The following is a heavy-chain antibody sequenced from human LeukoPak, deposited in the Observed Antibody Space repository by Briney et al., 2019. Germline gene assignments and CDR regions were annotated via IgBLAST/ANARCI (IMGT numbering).Heavy chain of an antibody. CDR3: AKSNGYGLVDI. V-gene: IGHV4-59*12. CDR1: GVSISNYY. CDR2: IYSSGST. J-gene: IGHJ3*02. Sequence: PSETLSLTCTVSGVSISNYYWSWIRQPPGKGLEWIGYIYSSGSTNYNPSLKSRATISVDTSKFQFSLKVTSVTAADTAVYYCAKSNGYGLVDIWGQGTMVTVSS. D-gene: IGHD3-10*01.